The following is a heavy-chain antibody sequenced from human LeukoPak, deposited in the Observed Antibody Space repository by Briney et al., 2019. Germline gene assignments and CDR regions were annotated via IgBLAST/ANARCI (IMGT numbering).Heavy chain of an antibody. V-gene: IGHV3-11*01. Sequence: GGSLRLSCAASGFTFSDYYTSWIRQAPGKGLEWVSYIRSSGSNIYYADSVEGRFTISRDNAKNSLYLQLNSLRAEDTAVYSCARDYDSSGYHKSPAYYFDYWGQGTLVTVSS. CDR2: IRSSGSNI. CDR1: GFTFSDYY. CDR3: ARDYDSSGYHKSPAYYFDY. J-gene: IGHJ4*02. D-gene: IGHD3-22*01.